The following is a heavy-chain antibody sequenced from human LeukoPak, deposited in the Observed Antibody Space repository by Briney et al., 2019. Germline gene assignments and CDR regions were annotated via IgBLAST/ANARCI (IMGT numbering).Heavy chain of an antibody. CDR3: AIVGTANYYYYMDV. CDR2: IYYSGST. J-gene: IGHJ6*03. CDR1: GGSISSYY. V-gene: IGHV4-59*01. Sequence: SETLSLTCTVSGGSISSYYWSWIRQPPGKGLEWIGYIYYSGSTNYNPSLKSRVTISVDTSKNQFSLKLSSVTAADTAVYYCAIVGTANYYYYMDVWGKGTTVTVSS.